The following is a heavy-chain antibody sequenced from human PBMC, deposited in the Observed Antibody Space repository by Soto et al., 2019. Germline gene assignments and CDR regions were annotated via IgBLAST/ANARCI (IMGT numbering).Heavy chain of an antibody. CDR2: ISGSGGST. J-gene: IGHJ4*02. V-gene: IGHV3-23*01. CDR1: GFTFSSYA. Sequence: EVQLLESGGGLVQPGGSLRLSCAASGFTFSSYAMSWVRQAPGKGLEWVSAISGSGGSTSYAQKFQGRVTMTRDTSTSTVYMELSSLRSEDTAVYYCARVDSSGYYPQDWGQGTLVTVSS. D-gene: IGHD3-22*01. CDR3: ARVDSSGYYPQD.